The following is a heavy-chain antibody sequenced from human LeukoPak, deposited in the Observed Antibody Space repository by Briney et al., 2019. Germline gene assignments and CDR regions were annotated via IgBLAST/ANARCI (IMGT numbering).Heavy chain of an antibody. D-gene: IGHD2-2*01. CDR1: GGSIGSGGYD. Sequence: SETLSLTCTVSGGSIGSGGYDWSWIRQHAGKGLEWIGYIYYSGSTYYNPSLKSRVTISVDTSKNQFSLKLSSVTAADTAVYYCARVLGVVPAAIDYWGQGTLVTVSS. J-gene: IGHJ4*02. V-gene: IGHV4-31*03. CDR2: IYYSGST. CDR3: ARVLGVVPAAIDY.